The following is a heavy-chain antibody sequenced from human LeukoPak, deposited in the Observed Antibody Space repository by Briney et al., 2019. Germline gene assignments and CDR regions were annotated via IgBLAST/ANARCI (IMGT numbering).Heavy chain of an antibody. CDR3: ATYDFWGGYWAFDF. V-gene: IGHV4-38-2*01. D-gene: IGHD3-3*01. Sequence: SETLSLTCAVSGYSISSGYYWGWIRQPPGKGLEWIGSIYHSGSTYYNPSLKSRVTISVDTSKNQFSLKLSSVTAAGTAVYYCATYDFWGGYWAFDFWGQGTMVTVSS. CDR2: IYHSGST. J-gene: IGHJ3*01. CDR1: GYSISSGYY.